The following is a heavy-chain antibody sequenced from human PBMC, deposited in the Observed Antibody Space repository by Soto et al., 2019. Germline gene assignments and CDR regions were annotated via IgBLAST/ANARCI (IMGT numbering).Heavy chain of an antibody. CDR2: IYYSGIT. D-gene: IGHD4-17*01. CDR3: AREGDYGDSGSDY. Sequence: WTWIRQHPGNGLEWIGYIYYSGITYYNPSLKSRVTISVDTSKNQFSLKLSSVTAADTAVYYCAREGDYGDSGSDYWGQGTLVTVSS. V-gene: IGHV4-31*02. J-gene: IGHJ4*02.